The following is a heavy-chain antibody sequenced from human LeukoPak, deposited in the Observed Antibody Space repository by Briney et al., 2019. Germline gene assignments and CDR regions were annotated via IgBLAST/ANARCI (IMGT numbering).Heavy chain of an antibody. CDR3: ARGGSYYSFDY. J-gene: IGHJ4*02. Sequence: GGSLRLSCAASGFSFSIYSMNWVRQAPGKGLEWVSSVSSSSTSIYYADSLKGRFTISRDNAKNSLYLQMNSLRAEDTAVYNCARGGSYYSFDYWGQGTLVTVSS. D-gene: IGHD1-26*01. CDR2: VSSSSTSI. CDR1: GFSFSIYS. V-gene: IGHV3-21*01.